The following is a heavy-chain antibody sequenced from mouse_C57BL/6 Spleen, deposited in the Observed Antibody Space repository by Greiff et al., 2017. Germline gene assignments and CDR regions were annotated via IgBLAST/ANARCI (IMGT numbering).Heavy chain of an antibody. D-gene: IGHD1-1*01. CDR3: ARSGITTVVGYAMDY. J-gene: IGHJ4*01. V-gene: IGHV1-4*01. CDR1: GYTFTSYT. CDR2: INPSSGYT. Sequence: VHLVESGAELARPGASVKMSCKASGYTFTSYTMHWVKQRPGQGLEWIGYINPSSGYTKYNQKFKDKATLTADKSSSTAYMQLSSLTSEDSAVYYCARSGITTVVGYAMDYWGQGTSVTVSS.